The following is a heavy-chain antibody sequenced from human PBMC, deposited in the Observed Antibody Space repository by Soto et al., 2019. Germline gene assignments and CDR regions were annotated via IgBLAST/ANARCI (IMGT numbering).Heavy chain of an antibody. J-gene: IGHJ4*02. Sequence: SETLSLTCTVSGGSISSGGYYWSWIRQHPGKGLEWIGYIYYSGSTYYNPSLKSRVTISVDTSKNQFSLKLSSVTAADTAVYYCARIKGYCSSTSFRYFDYWGQGTLVTVSS. V-gene: IGHV4-31*03. CDR3: ARIKGYCSSTSFRYFDY. CDR2: IYYSGST. D-gene: IGHD2-2*01. CDR1: GGSISSGGYY.